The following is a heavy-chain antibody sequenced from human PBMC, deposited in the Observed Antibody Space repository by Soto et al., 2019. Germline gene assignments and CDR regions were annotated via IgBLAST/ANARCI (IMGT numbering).Heavy chain of an antibody. CDR2: IYYSGST. CDR3: ARKRGYSYGYYDY. J-gene: IGHJ4*02. CDR1: GGSISSSSYY. V-gene: IGHV4-39*07. D-gene: IGHD5-18*01. Sequence: SETLSLTCTVSGGSISSSSYYWGWIRQPPGKGLEWIGSIYYSGSTNYNPSLKSRVTISVDKSKNQFSLKLSSVTAADTAVYYCARKRGYSYGYYDYWGQGTLVTVSS.